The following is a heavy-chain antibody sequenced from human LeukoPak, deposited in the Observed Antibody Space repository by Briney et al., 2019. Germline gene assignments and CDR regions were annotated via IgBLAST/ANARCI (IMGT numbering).Heavy chain of an antibody. CDR3: ARDFCSSEACPFRDDAFDI. D-gene: IGHD2-2*01. CDR2: IASDGSST. V-gene: IGHV3-74*01. CDR1: GFTFSSYW. J-gene: IGHJ3*02. Sequence: GGSLRLSCAASGFTFSSYWMNWVRQAPGEGLVWVSRIASDGSSTTYADSVKGRFSISRDNAKNTLYLQMNSLRVEDTAVYYCARDFCSSEACPFRDDAFDIWGQGTKVTVSS.